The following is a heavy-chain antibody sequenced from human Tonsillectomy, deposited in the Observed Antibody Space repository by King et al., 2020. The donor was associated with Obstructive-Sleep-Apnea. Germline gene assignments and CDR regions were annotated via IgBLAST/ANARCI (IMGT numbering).Heavy chain of an antibody. Sequence: VQLVESGGGLVKPGGSLRLSCAASGFTLSGYYMNWIRQAPGKGLEWVSYISGSGSTIYYADSVKGRFTVSRDKANNSLYLQMTSGRGEDTAVYYFARDSAGWVRSYWYFDLWGRGTLVTVSS. D-gene: IGHD5-24*01. CDR1: GFTLSGYY. CDR2: ISGSGSTI. CDR3: ARDSAGWVRSYWYFDL. J-gene: IGHJ2*01. V-gene: IGHV3-11*01.